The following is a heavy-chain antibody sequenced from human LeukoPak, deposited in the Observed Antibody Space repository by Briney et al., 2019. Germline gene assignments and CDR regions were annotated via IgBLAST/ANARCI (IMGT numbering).Heavy chain of an antibody. Sequence: SETLSLTCAVYGGSFSGYYWSWIRQPPGKGLEWIGEINHSGSTNYNPSLKSRVTISVDTSKNQFSLKLSSVTAADTAVYYCARPYYYDSTDAFDIWGQGTMVTVSP. D-gene: IGHD3-22*01. J-gene: IGHJ3*02. CDR1: GGSFSGYY. CDR3: ARPYYYDSTDAFDI. V-gene: IGHV4-34*01. CDR2: INHSGST.